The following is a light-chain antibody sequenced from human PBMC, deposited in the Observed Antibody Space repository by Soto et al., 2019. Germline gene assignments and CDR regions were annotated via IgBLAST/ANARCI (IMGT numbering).Light chain of an antibody. J-gene: IGKJ5*01. V-gene: IGKV3-20*01. Sequence: EIVLTQSPGTLSLSPGERATLSCRTSQRVSSSFLAWYQQKPGQAPRLLMYGASRATGIPDRFSGSGSETAFTLAISRLEPGDFAVYYCQQYVTSPAITFGQGTRLEIK. CDR1: QRVSSSF. CDR2: GAS. CDR3: QQYVTSPAIT.